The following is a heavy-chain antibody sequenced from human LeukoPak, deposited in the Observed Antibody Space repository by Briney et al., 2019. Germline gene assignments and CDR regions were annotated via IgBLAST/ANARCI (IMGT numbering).Heavy chain of an antibody. CDR2: INPNSGGT. CDR1: GGTFSSYV. D-gene: IGHD3-22*01. CDR3: ARDDIGDSSLP. J-gene: IGHJ5*02. V-gene: IGHV1-2*02. Sequence: ASVKVSCKASGGTFSSYVISWVRQAPGQGLEWMGWINPNSGGTNYAQKFQGRVTMTRDTSITTAYMEMSRLRSDDTAVYYCARDDIGDSSLPWGQGTLVTVSS.